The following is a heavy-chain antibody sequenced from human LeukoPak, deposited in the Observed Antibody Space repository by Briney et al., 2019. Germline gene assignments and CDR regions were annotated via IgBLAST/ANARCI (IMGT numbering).Heavy chain of an antibody. CDR1: RGSINNQY. CDR2: IYYSGIT. CDR3: ARMNYDILSGPNWYFDL. D-gene: IGHD3-9*01. V-gene: IGHV4-59*11. J-gene: IGHJ2*01. Sequence: SETLSLTCTVSRGSINNQYWSWIRQSPGKGLEWIAYIYYSGITDYNPSLRSRVTISLDTSKNQFSLKLSSVTAADTAVYYCARMNYDILSGPNWYFDLWGRGTLVTVSS.